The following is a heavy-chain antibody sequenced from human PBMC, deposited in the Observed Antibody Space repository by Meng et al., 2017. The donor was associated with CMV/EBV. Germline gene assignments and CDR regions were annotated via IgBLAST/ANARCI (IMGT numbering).Heavy chain of an antibody. CDR2: ISSTSSYL. V-gene: IGHV3-21*01. CDR3: AGGDYGDRPVGA. J-gene: IGHJ5*02. Sequence: GGSLRLSCAASGFTFSSYSMTWVRQAPGRGLEWVSSISSTSSYLYYADSVQGRFTISRDNAKNSLYLQMNSLRAEDTAVYFCAGGDYGDRPVGAWGQGTLVTVSS. D-gene: IGHD4-17*01. CDR1: GFTFSSYS.